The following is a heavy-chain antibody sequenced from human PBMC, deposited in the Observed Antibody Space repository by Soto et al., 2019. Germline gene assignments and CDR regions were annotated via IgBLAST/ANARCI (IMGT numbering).Heavy chain of an antibody. CDR3: ARHKIPGPFDY. V-gene: IGHV4-59*08. CDR2: IYYSGST. Sequence: SETLSLTCTVSGGSISKYYWSWIRQSPGKGLEWIGYIYYSGSTKYNPSLKSRVTISVDTSKNQFSLKLTSVTAADTAVYYCARHKIPGPFDYRGQGPLVTVSS. D-gene: IGHD1-1*01. J-gene: IGHJ4*02. CDR1: GGSISKYY.